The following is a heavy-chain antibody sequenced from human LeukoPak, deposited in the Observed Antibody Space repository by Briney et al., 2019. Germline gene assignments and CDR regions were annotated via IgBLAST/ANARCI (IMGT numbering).Heavy chain of an antibody. CDR3: ARSLAASTGYDYIDY. D-gene: IGHD5-12*01. V-gene: IGHV3-11*01. CDR2: ISTTGGTI. Sequence: PGGSLRLSCAASRFTFSAYYMSWIRQAPGKGLEWVSYISTTGGTIYYADSVKGRSTISRDNAKNSLYLQMNSLRAEDTAVYYCARSLAASTGYDYIDYWGQGTLVTVSS. J-gene: IGHJ4*02. CDR1: RFTFSAYY.